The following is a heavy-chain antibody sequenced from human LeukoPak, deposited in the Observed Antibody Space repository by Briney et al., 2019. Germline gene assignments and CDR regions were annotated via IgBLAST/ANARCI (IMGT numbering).Heavy chain of an antibody. J-gene: IGHJ4*02. CDR2: IHTSGTT. D-gene: IGHD1-1*01. V-gene: IGHV4-4*07. CDR3: ASSSWKKTFDY. CDR1: GGSITFYY. Sequence: SETLSLTCSVSGGSITFYYWNWIRKPAGKGLEWIGRIHTSGTTNYNPSLKSRVTMSIDTSQKKFSLNLTSVTAAGTAVYYCASSSWKKTFDYWGQGALVTVSS.